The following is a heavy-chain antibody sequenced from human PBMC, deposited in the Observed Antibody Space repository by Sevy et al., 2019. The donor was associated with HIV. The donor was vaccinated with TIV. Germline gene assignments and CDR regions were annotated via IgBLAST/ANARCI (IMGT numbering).Heavy chain of an antibody. CDR1: GGTFSSYA. V-gene: IGHV1-69*13. D-gene: IGHD1-7*01. CDR2: IIPIFGTA. CDR3: AREMELEGKVTGYFDY. J-gene: IGHJ4*02. Sequence: ASVKVSCKASGGTFSSYAISWVRQAPGQGLEWMGGIIPIFGTANYAQKFQGRVTITADESTSTAYMELRSLRSEDTAVDYCAREMELEGKVTGYFDYWGQGTLVTASS.